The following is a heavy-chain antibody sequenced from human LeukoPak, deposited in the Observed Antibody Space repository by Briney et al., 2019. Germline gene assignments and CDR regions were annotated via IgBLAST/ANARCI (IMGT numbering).Heavy chain of an antibody. D-gene: IGHD3-3*01. CDR1: GGSFSGYY. CDR2: INHSGST. V-gene: IGHV4-34*01. CDR3: ARGRGTIFGVVIISGNWSDP. J-gene: IGHJ5*02. Sequence: PSETLSLTCAVYGGSFSGYYWSWIRQPPGKGLEWIGEINHSGSTNYNPSLKSRVTISVDTSKNQFSLKLSSVTAADTAVYYCARGRGTIFGVVIISGNWSDPWGQGTLVTVSS.